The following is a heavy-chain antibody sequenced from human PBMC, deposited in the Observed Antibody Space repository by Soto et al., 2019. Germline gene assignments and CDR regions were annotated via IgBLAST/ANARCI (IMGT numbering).Heavy chain of an antibody. CDR2: INPSDGST. CDR1: GYSFTSYL. D-gene: IGHD5-12*01. CDR3: AFSGYDSDFSRYFDH. Sequence: ASVKVSCKASGYSFTSYLMHWVRQAPGQGLDWMGLINPSDGSTTYSQKVQGRITMTRDTSTSTVYMELSSLRSEDTALYFCAFSGYDSDFSRYFDHWGQGTPVTVS. J-gene: IGHJ4*02. V-gene: IGHV1-46*01.